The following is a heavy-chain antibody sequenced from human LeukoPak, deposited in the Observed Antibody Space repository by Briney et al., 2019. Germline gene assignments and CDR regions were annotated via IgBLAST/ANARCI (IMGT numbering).Heavy chain of an antibody. V-gene: IGHV5-51*01. CDR1: GYDFSGYW. J-gene: IGHJ4*02. CDR2: IYPGDSDT. CDR3: ARTRSYSRSRDFDS. Sequence: GGSLKISCKGSGYDFSGYWIGWVRQMPGQGLEWMGVIYPGDSDTRYSPTFQGQVTISADKSITTAYLHWSSLKASDTAMYFCARTRSYSRSRDFDSWGQGTLVTVSS. D-gene: IGHD1-26*01.